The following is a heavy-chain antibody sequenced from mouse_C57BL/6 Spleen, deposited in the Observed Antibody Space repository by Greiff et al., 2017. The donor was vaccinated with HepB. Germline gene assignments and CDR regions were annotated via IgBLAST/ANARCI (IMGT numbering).Heavy chain of an antibody. CDR1: GYTFTSYW. V-gene: IGHV1-53*01. Sequence: QVQLQQPGTELVKPGASVKLSCKASGYTFTSYWMHWVKQRPGQGLEWIGNINPSNGGTNYNEKFKSKATLTVDKSSSTAYMQLSSLTSGDSAVYYCARDDPPCYAVDYWGQGSAVGVCS. J-gene: IGHJ4*01. CDR3: ARDDPPCYAVDY. CDR2: INPSNGGT. D-gene: IGHD2-3*01.